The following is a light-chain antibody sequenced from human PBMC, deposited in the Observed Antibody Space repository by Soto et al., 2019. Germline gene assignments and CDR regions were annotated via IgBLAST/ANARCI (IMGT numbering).Light chain of an antibody. V-gene: IGLV1-40*01. CDR2: GNS. J-gene: IGLJ3*02. CDR1: SSNIGAGYD. CDR3: QSYDSSLSGWV. Sequence: QSVLTQPPSVSGAPGQRVTISCTGSSSNIGAGYDVHWYQQLPGTAPKLFIFGNSNRPSGVPDRFSGSKSGTSASLAITGLQAEDEADYYSQSYDSSLSGWVFGGGTKVTVL.